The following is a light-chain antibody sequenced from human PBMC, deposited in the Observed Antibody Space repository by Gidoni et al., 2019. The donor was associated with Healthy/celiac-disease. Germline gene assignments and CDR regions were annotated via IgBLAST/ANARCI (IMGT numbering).Light chain of an antibody. Sequence: DIVMTQTPDSLAVSLCERATINCKSSQSVLSSSNNKNYLAWYQQKPGQPPKLLIYWASTRESGVPDRFSGSGSGTDVTLTISSLQAEDVAVYYCQQYYSTPYTFGQGTKLEIK. V-gene: IGKV4-1*01. CDR3: QQYYSTPYT. CDR2: WAS. CDR1: QSVLSSSNNKNY. J-gene: IGKJ2*01.